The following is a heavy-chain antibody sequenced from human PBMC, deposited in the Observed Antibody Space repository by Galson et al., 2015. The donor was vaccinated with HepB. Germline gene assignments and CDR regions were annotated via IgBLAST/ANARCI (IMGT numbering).Heavy chain of an antibody. CDR2: ISWNRGSI. J-gene: IGHJ5*02. CDR3: ARDRVSITMVPGVTYNRFDP. Sequence: SLRLSCAASGFTFDDYGMHWVRQVPGKGLEWVSSISWNRGSIGYADSVKGRFTISRDNAKNSLYLQMNSLRNEDTALYYCARDRVSITMVPGVTYNRFDPWGQGTLVSVSS. CDR1: GFTFDDYG. V-gene: IGHV3-9*01. D-gene: IGHD3-10*01.